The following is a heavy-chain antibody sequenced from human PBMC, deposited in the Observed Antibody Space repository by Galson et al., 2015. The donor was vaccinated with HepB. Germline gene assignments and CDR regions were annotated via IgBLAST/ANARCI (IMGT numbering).Heavy chain of an antibody. CDR3: ARRISLVRGIITKPDYYYGMDV. V-gene: IGHV3-7*03. J-gene: IGHJ6*02. CDR1: GFTFSSYW. Sequence: SLRLSCAASGFTFSSYWMNWVRQAPGKGLEWVAHINQDGSSKYYVDSVKGRFTISRDNAKDSVSLQLDSLRAEETAGYYCARRISLVRGIITKPDYYYGMDVWGQGTTVTVAS. CDR2: INQDGSSK. D-gene: IGHD3-10*01.